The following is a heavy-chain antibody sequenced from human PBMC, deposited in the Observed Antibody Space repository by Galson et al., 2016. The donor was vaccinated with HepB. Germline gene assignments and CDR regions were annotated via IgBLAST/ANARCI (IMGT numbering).Heavy chain of an antibody. J-gene: IGHJ5*02. CDR2: IIPMFGTA. CDR3: ARAQRGVPAANNWFDP. Sequence: SVKVSCKASGGTFSSYGISWVRQAPGQGLEWMGGIIPMFGTANYAQKFQGRVTIMADESTSTVYMVLSSLRSDDTAVYYCARAQRGVPAANNWFDPWGQGTLVTVSS. CDR1: GGTFSSYG. V-gene: IGHV1-69*13. D-gene: IGHD2-2*01.